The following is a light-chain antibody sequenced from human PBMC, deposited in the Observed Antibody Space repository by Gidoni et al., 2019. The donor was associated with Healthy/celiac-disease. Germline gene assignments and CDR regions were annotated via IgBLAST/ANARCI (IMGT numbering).Light chain of an antibody. V-gene: IGLV2-11*01. CDR2: DVS. J-gene: IGLJ2*01. CDR1: SSDVGGYNY. Sequence: QSALTKPRSVSGSPGQSVTISCTGTSSDVGGYNYGSWYQQHPGKAPNLMIYDVSKLPSGVPDRFSASKSGNTASLTISGLQAEDEADYYCCSYAGSYTLFGGGTKLTVL. CDR3: CSYAGSYTL.